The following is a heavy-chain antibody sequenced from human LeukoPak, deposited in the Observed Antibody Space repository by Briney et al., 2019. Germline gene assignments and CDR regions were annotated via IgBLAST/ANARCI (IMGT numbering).Heavy chain of an antibody. Sequence: PSETLSLTCTVSGGSISSSSYFWGWIRQPPGKGLQWIGSISYSGTTYYNPSLKSRVTISVDTSKNQFSLRLSSVTAADTAVYYCARPIVVVPLRAFDIWGQGTMVIVSS. J-gene: IGHJ3*02. CDR2: ISYSGTT. CDR3: ARPIVVVPLRAFDI. CDR1: GGSISSSSYF. D-gene: IGHD2-21*01. V-gene: IGHV4-39*01.